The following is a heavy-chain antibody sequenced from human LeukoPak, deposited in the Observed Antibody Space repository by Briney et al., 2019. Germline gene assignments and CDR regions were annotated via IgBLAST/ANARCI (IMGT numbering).Heavy chain of an antibody. CDR3: AKPIRNYYDSSGHDY. Sequence: GGSLRLSCAASGFTFSSYAMHWVRQAPGKGLEWVAVVSYVGINKYYADSVQGRFTISRDNSKNTLYLQLNSLRAEDTAVYYCAKPIRNYYDSSGHDYWGQGTLVTVSS. V-gene: IGHV3-30-3*02. CDR2: VSYVGINK. D-gene: IGHD3-22*01. CDR1: GFTFSSYA. J-gene: IGHJ4*02.